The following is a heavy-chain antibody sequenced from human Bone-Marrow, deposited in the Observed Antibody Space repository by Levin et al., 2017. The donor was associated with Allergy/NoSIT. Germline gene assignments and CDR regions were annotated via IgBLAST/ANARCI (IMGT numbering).Heavy chain of an antibody. Sequence: GGSLRLSCVVSGLTFTNFGFHWVRQAPGKGLEWVAVISFDGGDIHYADSVKGRFTISRDNSRDTIHLQMNSMTAEDTALYYCAKGDIVVARGVLGFESWGQGTLVTVSS. J-gene: IGHJ4*02. D-gene: IGHD2-15*01. CDR3: AKGDIVVARGVLGFES. CDR1: GLTFTNFG. V-gene: IGHV3-30*18. CDR2: ISFDGGDI.